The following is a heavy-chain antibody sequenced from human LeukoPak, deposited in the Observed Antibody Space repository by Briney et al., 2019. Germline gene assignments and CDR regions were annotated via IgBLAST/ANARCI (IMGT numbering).Heavy chain of an antibody. CDR1: GFTFSSYS. V-gene: IGHV3-48*04. Sequence: GGSLRLSCAASGFTFSSYSMNWVRQAPGKGLEWVSYISSSSSTIYYADSVKGRFTISRDNAKNSLYLQMNSLRVEDTSVYYCARGGYSFDYLGQGTLVTVSS. CDR2: ISSSSSTI. D-gene: IGHD5-12*01. J-gene: IGHJ4*02. CDR3: ARGGYSFDY.